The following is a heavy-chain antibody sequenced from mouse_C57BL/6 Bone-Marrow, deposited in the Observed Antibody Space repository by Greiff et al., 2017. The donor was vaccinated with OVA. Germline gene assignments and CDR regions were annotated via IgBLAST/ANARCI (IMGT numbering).Heavy chain of an antibody. J-gene: IGHJ2*01. CDR1: GFTFSSYA. Sequence: EVKLVESGGGLVKPGGSLKLSCAASGFTFSSYAMSWVRQTPEKRLEWVATISDGGSYTYYPDNVKGRFTITRDNAKNNLYLQMSHLKSEDTAMYYCAREPFYYYGSSYLAYWGQGTTLTVSS. V-gene: IGHV5-4*01. CDR2: ISDGGSYT. D-gene: IGHD1-1*01. CDR3: AREPFYYYGSSYLAY.